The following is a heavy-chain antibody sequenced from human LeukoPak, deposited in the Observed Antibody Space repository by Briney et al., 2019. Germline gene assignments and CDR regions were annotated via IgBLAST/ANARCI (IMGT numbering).Heavy chain of an antibody. V-gene: IGHV3-7*01. D-gene: IGHD3-16*01. J-gene: IGHJ6*03. CDR2: IKQDGSEK. CDR3: ATERAGERPRPLLSYYYMDV. CDR1: GFTFSSYR. Sequence: GGPLRLSCAASGFTFSSYRMSWVRQAPGKGLEWVANIKQDGSEKHYVDSVKGRFTISRDNAKNSLYLQMNSLRAEDTDVYYCATERAGERPRPLLSYYYMDVWGKGTTVTISS.